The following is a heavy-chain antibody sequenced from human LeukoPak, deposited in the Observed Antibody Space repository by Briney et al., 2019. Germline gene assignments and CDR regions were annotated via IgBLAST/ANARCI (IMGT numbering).Heavy chain of an antibody. CDR3: ARGRYYYGSGSYPDYGMDV. CDR1: GFTVSSNY. Sequence: PGGSLRLSCAASGFTVSSNYMSWVRQAPGKGLEWVSVIYTGGSPDYADSVKGRFAISRDNSKNTLYLQMNSLRAEDTAVYYCARGRYYYGSGSYPDYGMDVWGQGTTVTVSS. D-gene: IGHD3-10*01. V-gene: IGHV3-66*01. J-gene: IGHJ6*02. CDR2: IYTGGSP.